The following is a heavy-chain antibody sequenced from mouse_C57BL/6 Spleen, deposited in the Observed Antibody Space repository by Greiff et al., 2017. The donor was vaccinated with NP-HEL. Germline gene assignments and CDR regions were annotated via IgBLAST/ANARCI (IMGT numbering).Heavy chain of an antibody. D-gene: IGHD4-1*01. CDR3: ARSGLGRGYFDV. CDR1: GYAFSGYW. CDR2: IYPGDGDT. Sequence: QVQLQQSGAELVKPGASVKISCKASGYAFSGYWRNWLKQRPGKGLEWIGRIYPGDGDTNYNGKFKGKATLTADKSSSTAYMQLSSLTSEDSAVYFCARSGLGRGYFDVWGTGTTVTVSS. V-gene: IGHV1-80*01. J-gene: IGHJ1*03.